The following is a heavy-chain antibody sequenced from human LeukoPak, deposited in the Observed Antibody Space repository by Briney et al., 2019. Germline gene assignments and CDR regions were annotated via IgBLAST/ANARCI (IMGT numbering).Heavy chain of an antibody. CDR2: IYYSGST. CDR3: AREDSYAVVRWFDP. V-gene: IGHV4-30-4*01. CDR1: GGSISSGDYY. Sequence: SQTLSLTCTVSGGSISSGDYYWSWIRQPPGKGLEGIVYIYYSGSTYYNPSLKSRVTISVDTSKNQFSLKLSSVTAADTAVYYCAREDSYAVVRWFDPWGQGTLVTVSS. J-gene: IGHJ5*02. D-gene: IGHD5-18*01.